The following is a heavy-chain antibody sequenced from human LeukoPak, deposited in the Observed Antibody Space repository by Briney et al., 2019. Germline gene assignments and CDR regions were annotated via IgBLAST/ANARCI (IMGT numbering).Heavy chain of an antibody. J-gene: IGHJ4*02. CDR2: IRYDGSNK. D-gene: IGHD6-13*01. Sequence: PGGSLRLSCAASGFTFSSYGMHWVRQAPGKGLERVAFIRYDGSNKYYADSVKGRFTISRDNAKNSLYLQMNSLRAEDTAVYYCARVSSSSPDYWGQGTLVTVSS. V-gene: IGHV3-30*02. CDR3: ARVSSSSPDY. CDR1: GFTFSSYG.